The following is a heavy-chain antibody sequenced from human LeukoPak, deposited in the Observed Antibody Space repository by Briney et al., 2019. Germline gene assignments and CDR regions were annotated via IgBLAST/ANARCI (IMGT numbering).Heavy chain of an antibody. CDR1: GITFSSYG. CDR2: ISSTGGTT. CDR3: ARAARDPGLRYFDAQREYFDY. V-gene: IGHV3-23*01. J-gene: IGHJ4*02. D-gene: IGHD3-9*01. Sequence: GGSLRLSCAASGITFSSYGMSWVRQAPGKGLEWVSSISSTGGTTYYADSVKGRFTISRDNSKNTLYLQMNSLRAEDTAVYYCARAARDPGLRYFDAQREYFDYWGQGTLVTVSS.